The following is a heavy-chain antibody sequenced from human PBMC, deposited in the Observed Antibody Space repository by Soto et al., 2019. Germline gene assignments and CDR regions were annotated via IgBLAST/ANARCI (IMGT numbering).Heavy chain of an antibody. CDR1: GFTFSSYE. CDR3: ARDISPRDSSGYYFPGYGMDV. V-gene: IGHV3-48*03. J-gene: IGHJ6*02. Sequence: GGSLRLSCVVSGFTFSSYEMNWVRQAPGKGLEWVSYISSSGSTIYYADSVKGRFTISRDNAKNSLYLQMNSLRAEDTAVYYCARDISPRDSSGYYFPGYGMDVWGQGTTVTVSS. CDR2: ISSSGSTI. D-gene: IGHD3-22*01.